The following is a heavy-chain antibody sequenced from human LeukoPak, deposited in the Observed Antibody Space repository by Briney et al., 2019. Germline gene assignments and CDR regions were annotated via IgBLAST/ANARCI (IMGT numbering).Heavy chain of an antibody. D-gene: IGHD3-10*01. CDR2: INTDESDT. CDR3: AFGSGREGYLDV. CDR1: GFTFSTYW. Sequence: QPGGSLRLPCAASGFTFSTYWMHWVRQAPGKGLVWVSRINTDESDTTYADSVKGRFTISRDNAKNTLYLQMNSLRAEDTAVYYCAFGSGREGYLDVWGKGTTVTVSS. J-gene: IGHJ6*03. V-gene: IGHV3-74*03.